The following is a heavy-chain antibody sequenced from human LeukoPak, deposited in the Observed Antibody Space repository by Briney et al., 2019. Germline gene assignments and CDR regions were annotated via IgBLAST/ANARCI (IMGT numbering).Heavy chain of an antibody. CDR3: ARGHAMVRGVYYYYYGMDV. V-gene: IGHV1-69*13. Sequence: SVKVSCKASGGTFSSYAISWVRQAPGQGLEWMGGIIPIFGTANYAQKFQGRVTITADESTSTAYMELSSLRSEDTAVYYCARGHAMVRGVYYYYYGMDVWGQGTTVTVSS. CDR1: GGTFSSYA. J-gene: IGHJ6*02. D-gene: IGHD3-10*01. CDR2: IIPIFGTA.